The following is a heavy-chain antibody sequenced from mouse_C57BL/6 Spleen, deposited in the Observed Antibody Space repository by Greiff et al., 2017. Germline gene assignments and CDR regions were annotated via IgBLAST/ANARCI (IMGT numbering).Heavy chain of an antibody. CDR2: INPNNGGT. CDR1: GYTFTDYN. V-gene: IGHV1-22*01. CDR3: ARRDITTVVARDYYAMDY. J-gene: IGHJ4*01. D-gene: IGHD1-1*01. Sequence: EVQGVESGPELVKPGASVKMSCKASGYTFTDYNMHWVKQSHGKSLEWIGYINPNNGGTSYNQKFKGKATLTVNKSSSTAYMELRSLTSEDSAVYYCARRDITTVVARDYYAMDYWGQGTSVTVSS.